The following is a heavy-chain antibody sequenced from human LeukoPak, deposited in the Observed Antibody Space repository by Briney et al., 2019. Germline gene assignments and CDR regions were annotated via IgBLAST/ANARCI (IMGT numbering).Heavy chain of an antibody. CDR1: GGTFSSYA. CDR3: ARNQLWFGGKMDV. D-gene: IGHD3-10*01. CDR2: INTNTGNP. Sequence: ASVKVSCKASGGTFSSYAISWVRQAPGQGLEWMGWINTNTGNPTYAQGFTGRFVFSLDTSVSTAYLQISSLKAEDTAVYYCARNQLWFGGKMDVWGKGTTVTVSS. V-gene: IGHV7-4-1*02. J-gene: IGHJ6*04.